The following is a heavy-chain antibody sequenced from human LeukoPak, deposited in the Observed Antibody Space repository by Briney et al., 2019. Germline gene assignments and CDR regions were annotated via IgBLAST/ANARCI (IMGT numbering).Heavy chain of an antibody. D-gene: IGHD4-17*01. Sequence: GGSLRLSCAASGFTVSSNYMSWVRQAPGKGLEWVSVIYSGGSTYYADSVKGRFTISRDNSKNTLCLQMNSLGAEDTAVYYCARGPGDYGDSYFDYWGQGTLVTVSS. J-gene: IGHJ4*02. V-gene: IGHV3-53*01. CDR2: IYSGGST. CDR1: GFTVSSNY. CDR3: ARGPGDYGDSYFDY.